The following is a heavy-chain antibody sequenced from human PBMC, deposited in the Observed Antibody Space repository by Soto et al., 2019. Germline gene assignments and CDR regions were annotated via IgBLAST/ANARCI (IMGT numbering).Heavy chain of an antibody. Sequence: QVQLVQSGAEVKKPGSSVKVSCKASGGTFSSYTISWVRQAPGQGLEWMGRIITILGIANYAQKFQGRVTITADKSTSTAYMELSSLRSEDTAVYYCARVGVGATTDHYVDYWGQGTLVTVSS. CDR3: ARVGVGATTDHYVDY. V-gene: IGHV1-69*02. D-gene: IGHD1-26*01. J-gene: IGHJ4*02. CDR1: GGTFSSYT. CDR2: IITILGIA.